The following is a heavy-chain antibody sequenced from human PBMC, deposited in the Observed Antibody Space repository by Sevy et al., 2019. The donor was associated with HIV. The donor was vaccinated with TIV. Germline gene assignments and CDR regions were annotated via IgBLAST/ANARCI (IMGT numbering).Heavy chain of an antibody. V-gene: IGHV1-8*01. CDR1: GYTFTSYD. D-gene: IGHD2-2*03. J-gene: IGHJ5*02. CDR3: ARGVGIVVVPAATNWFDP. Sequence: ASVKVSCKASGYTFTSYDINWVRQATGQGLEWMGWMNPNSGNTGYAQKFQGRVTMTRNTSISTAYMELSSLGSEDTAVYYCARGVGIVVVPAATNWFDPWGQGTLVTVSS. CDR2: MNPNSGNT.